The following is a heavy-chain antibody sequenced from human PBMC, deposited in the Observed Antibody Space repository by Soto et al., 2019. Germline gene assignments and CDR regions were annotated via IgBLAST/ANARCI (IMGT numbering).Heavy chain of an antibody. CDR2: IYYSGNT. D-gene: IGHD1-1*01. CDR3: AGYTIGTSLTY. V-gene: IGHV4-59*04. CDR1: GGSISSYY. Sequence: SETLSLTCTVSGGSISSYYWSWIRQPPGKGLEWIGYIYYSGNTYSDPSLKSRVSISVDTSKSQFSLQLTSVTAADTAVYYCAGYTIGTSLTYWGQGALVTVSS. J-gene: IGHJ4*01.